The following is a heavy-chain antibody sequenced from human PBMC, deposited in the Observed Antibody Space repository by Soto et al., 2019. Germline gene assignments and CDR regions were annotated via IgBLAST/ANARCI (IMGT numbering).Heavy chain of an antibody. CDR2: INHSGST. D-gene: IGHD6-19*01. V-gene: IGHV4-34*01. CDR1: GGSFSGYY. CDR3: ARGRPQWLVPRGWFDP. J-gene: IGHJ5*02. Sequence: ASETLSLTCAVYGGSFSGYYWSWIRQPPGKGLEWIGEINHSGSTNYNPSLKSRVTISVDTSKNQFSLKLSSVTAADTAVYYCARGRPQWLVPRGWFDPWGQGTLVTV.